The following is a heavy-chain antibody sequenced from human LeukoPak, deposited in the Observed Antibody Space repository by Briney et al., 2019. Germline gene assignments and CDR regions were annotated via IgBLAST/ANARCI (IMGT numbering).Heavy chain of an antibody. V-gene: IGHV1-69*04. Sequence: GASVKVSCMPSVGTFSSYAIRWVGPAPGQGLTGVGRIFLILGIANYAQKFQGRVTITADKSTSTAYMELSSLRSEDTAVYYCAKPWDYGDSYYYYYYGMDVWGQGTTVTVSS. CDR2: IFLILGIA. CDR1: VGTFSSYA. D-gene: IGHD4-17*01. J-gene: IGHJ6*02. CDR3: AKPWDYGDSYYYYYYGMDV.